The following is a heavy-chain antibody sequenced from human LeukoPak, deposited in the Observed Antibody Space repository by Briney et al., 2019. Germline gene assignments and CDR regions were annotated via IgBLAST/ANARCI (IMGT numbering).Heavy chain of an antibody. V-gene: IGHV1-69*05. CDR3: ATYTLSQFWSGYYHFDY. Sequence: ASVKVSCKASGGNFISFAVSWVRQAPGQGLEWRGGIIPMFGTSDYAQKFQCRGTITTDESTTTAYMELSSLSSEDTAVYYCATYTLSQFWSGYYHFDYWGQGTLVSVSS. CDR2: IIPMFGTS. CDR1: GGNFISFA. J-gene: IGHJ4*02. D-gene: IGHD3-3*01.